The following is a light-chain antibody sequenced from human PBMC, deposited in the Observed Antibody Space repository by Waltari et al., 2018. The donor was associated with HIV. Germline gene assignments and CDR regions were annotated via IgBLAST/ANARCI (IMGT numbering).Light chain of an antibody. CDR1: QNIKTF. V-gene: IGKV1-39*01. J-gene: IGKJ2*01. CDR3: QQNYNTPYT. CDR2: ATS. Sequence: DIQMTQSPSSLSASVGDRVTMTCRTSQNIKTFLNWYQQKPGKAPELLIYATSNLQSGVPSTFSGSGSGTDFTLTISSLQPEDFATYYCQQNYNTPYTFGQGTKLEIK.